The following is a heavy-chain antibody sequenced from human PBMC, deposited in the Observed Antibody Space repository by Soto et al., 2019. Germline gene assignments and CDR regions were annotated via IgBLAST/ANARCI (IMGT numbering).Heavy chain of an antibody. Sequence: GTLALTCAVSGDSISISVWWTWVRQPPGKGLEWIGEVFHTGNTNYNPSLKSRVTMSVDKSTNEFSLKVTSVTAADTAIYYCARKAWVRFDYWGQGALVTVSS. CDR3: ARKAWVRFDY. J-gene: IGHJ4*02. V-gene: IGHV4-4*02. CDR2: VFHTGNT. CDR1: GDSISISVW. D-gene: IGHD7-27*01.